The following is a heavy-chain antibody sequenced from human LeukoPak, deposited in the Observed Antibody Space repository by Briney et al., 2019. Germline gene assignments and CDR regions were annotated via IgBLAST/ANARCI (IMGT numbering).Heavy chain of an antibody. D-gene: IGHD6-19*01. CDR1: GYTFIGYY. V-gene: IGHV1-2*04. Sequence: GASVKVSCKASGYTFIGYYMHRVRQAPGQGLEWMGWINPNSGGTNYAQKFQGWVTMTRDTSISTAYMELSRLRSDDTAVYYCARDRRAVAGIPYYYYYYGMDVWGKGTTVTVSS. CDR3: ARDRRAVAGIPYYYYYYGMDV. CDR2: INPNSGGT. J-gene: IGHJ6*04.